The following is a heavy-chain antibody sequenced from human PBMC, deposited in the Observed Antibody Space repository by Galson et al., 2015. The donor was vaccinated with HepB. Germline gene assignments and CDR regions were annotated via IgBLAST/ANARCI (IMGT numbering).Heavy chain of an antibody. Sequence: SVKVSCKASGGTFSSYAISWVRQAPGQGLEWMGGIIPIFGTANYAQKFQGRVTITADESTSTAYMELSSLRSEDTAVYYCAREGEKGAARYFDYWGQGTLVTVSS. J-gene: IGHJ4*02. D-gene: IGHD6-6*01. CDR1: GGTFSSYA. CDR3: AREGEKGAARYFDY. CDR2: IIPIFGTA. V-gene: IGHV1-69*13.